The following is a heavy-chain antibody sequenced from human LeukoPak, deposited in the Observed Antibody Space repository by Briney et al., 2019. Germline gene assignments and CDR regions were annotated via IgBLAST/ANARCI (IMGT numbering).Heavy chain of an antibody. J-gene: IGHJ5*02. CDR1: GYTFTGFY. Sequence: SVKVSCKASGYTFTGFYIHWVRQAPGQGLEWMGGIIPIFGTANYAQKFQGRVTITADESTSTAYMELSSLRSEDTAVYYCARELSWFDPWGQGTLVTVSS. V-gene: IGHV1-69*13. CDR2: IIPIFGTA. CDR3: ARELSWFDP.